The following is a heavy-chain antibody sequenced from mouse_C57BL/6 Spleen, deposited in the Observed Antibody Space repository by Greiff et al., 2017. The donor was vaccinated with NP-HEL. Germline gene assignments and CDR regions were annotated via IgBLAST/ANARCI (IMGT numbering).Heavy chain of an antibody. CDR3: TRDLYGNPYAMDY. D-gene: IGHD2-10*02. V-gene: IGHV5-9-1*02. J-gene: IGHJ4*01. CDR2: ISSGGDYI. CDR1: GFTFSSYA. Sequence: EVHLVESGEGLVKPGGSLKLSCAASGFTFSSYAMSWVRQTPEKRLEWVAYISSGGDYIYYADTVKGRFTISRDNARNTLYLQMSSLKSEDTAMYYCTRDLYGNPYAMDYWGQGTSVTVSS.